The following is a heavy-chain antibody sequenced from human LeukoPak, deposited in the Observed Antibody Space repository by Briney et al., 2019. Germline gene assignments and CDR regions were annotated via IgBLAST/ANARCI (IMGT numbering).Heavy chain of an antibody. Sequence: GASVKVSCKASGGTFSSYAISWVRQAPGQGLEWMGWINPNSGGTNYAQKFQGRVTMTRDTSISTAYMELSRLRSDDTAVYYCSSSGYYMDVWGKGTTVTVSS. CDR1: GGTFSSYA. D-gene: IGHD6-6*01. CDR3: SSSGYYMDV. V-gene: IGHV1-2*02. J-gene: IGHJ6*03. CDR2: INPNSGGT.